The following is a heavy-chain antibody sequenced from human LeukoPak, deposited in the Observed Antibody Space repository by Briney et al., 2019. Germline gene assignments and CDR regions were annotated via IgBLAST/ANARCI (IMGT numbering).Heavy chain of an antibody. J-gene: IGHJ6*02. V-gene: IGHV1-69*04. D-gene: IGHD2-2*01. CDR1: GYTFTSYG. CDR2: IIPILGIA. CDR3: ARYCSSTSCLYTTNYYYYGMDV. Sequence: ASVKVSCKASGYTFTSYGISWVRQAPGQGLEWMGRIIPILGIANYAQKFQGRVTITADKSTSTAYMELSSLRSEDTAVYYCARYCSSTSCLYTTNYYYYGMDVWGQGTTVTVSS.